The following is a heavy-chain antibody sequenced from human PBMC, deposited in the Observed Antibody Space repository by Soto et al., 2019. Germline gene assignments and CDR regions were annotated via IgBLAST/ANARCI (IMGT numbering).Heavy chain of an antibody. D-gene: IGHD2-2*01. CDR1: GGTFSSYA. V-gene: IGHV1-69*01. CDR2: IIPIPGTA. CDR3: ARSQGSRTSLEIYYYYYYGMDV. Sequence: QVQLVQSGAEVKKPGSSVKVSCKASGGTFSSYAISWVRQAPGQGLEWMGGIIPIPGTANYAQKFQGRVTITADESTSKAYMERSSLRSEATAVYYCARSQGSRTSLEIYYYYYYGMDVWGQGTRVTVSS. J-gene: IGHJ6*02.